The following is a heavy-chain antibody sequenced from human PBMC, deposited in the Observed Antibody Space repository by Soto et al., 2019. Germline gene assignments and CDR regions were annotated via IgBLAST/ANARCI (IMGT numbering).Heavy chain of an antibody. CDR1: GFTFNNYA. V-gene: IGHV3-23*01. J-gene: IGHJ4*02. CDR2: ISASGGST. D-gene: IGHD3-10*01. Sequence: EVQLLESGGGLVQPGGSLRLSYVVSGFTFNNYAMNWVRQAPGKGLEWVSGISASGGSTYYADSVKGRFTISRDSSKHTLYLQMNSLRADDTAIYYCAIHFYYGSGSYYAVDYWGQGTLVTVSS. CDR3: AIHFYYGSGSYYAVDY.